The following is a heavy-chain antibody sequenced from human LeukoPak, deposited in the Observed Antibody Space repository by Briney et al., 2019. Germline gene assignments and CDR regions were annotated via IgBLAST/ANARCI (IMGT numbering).Heavy chain of an antibody. V-gene: IGHV3-30-3*01. Sequence: GGSLRLSCAASGFTVSSNYMTWVRQAPGKGLEWVAVISYDGSNKYYADSVKGRFTISRDNSKNTLYLQMNSLRAEDTAVYYCARVVLTGYYNLFFDYWGQGTLVTVSS. CDR3: ARVVLTGYYNLFFDY. CDR2: ISYDGSNK. CDR1: GFTVSSNY. J-gene: IGHJ4*02. D-gene: IGHD3-9*01.